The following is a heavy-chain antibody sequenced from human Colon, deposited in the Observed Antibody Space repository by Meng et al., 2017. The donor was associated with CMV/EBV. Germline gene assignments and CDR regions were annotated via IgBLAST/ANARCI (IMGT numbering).Heavy chain of an antibody. CDR3: ARDPDPTEHSSSWFGNWFDP. D-gene: IGHD6-13*01. CDR2: VIPTSGTP. CDR1: GGTFNNYA. J-gene: IGHJ5*02. Sequence: SVKVSCKTSGGTFNNYAISWVRQAPGHGPEWVGGVIPTSGTPNYAEKFQGRVTITTDASTSTAYMELSSLTFEDTAVYYCARDPDPTEHSSSWFGNWFDPWGQGTLVTVSS. V-gene: IGHV1-69*05.